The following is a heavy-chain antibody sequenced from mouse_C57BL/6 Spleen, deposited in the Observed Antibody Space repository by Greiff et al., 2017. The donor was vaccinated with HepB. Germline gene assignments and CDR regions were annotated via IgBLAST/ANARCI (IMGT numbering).Heavy chain of an antibody. V-gene: IGHV1-76*01. CDR2: IYPGSGNT. Sequence: QVQLQQSGAELVRPGASVKLSCKASGYTFTDYYINWVKQRPGQGLEWIARIYPGSGNTYYNEKFKGKATLTAEKSSSTAYMQLSSLTSEDSAVYFCARRYYGSSSRYFDVWGTGTTVTVSS. CDR1: GYTFTDYY. CDR3: ARRYYGSSSRYFDV. D-gene: IGHD1-1*01. J-gene: IGHJ1*03.